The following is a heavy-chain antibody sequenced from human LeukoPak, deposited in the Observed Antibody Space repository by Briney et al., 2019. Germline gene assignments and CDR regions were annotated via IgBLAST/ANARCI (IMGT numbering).Heavy chain of an antibody. J-gene: IGHJ2*01. CDR1: VFTFSSYS. Sequence: GGSLRLSCAASVFTFSSYSMNWVRQAPGKGLEWVSSIGSSSSYIYYADSVKGRFTISRDNARNSLYLQMNSLRAEDTAVYYCARDGLAAATLHWCFDLWGRGTLVTVSS. CDR2: IGSSSSYI. CDR3: ARDGLAAATLHWCFDL. V-gene: IGHV3-21*01. D-gene: IGHD2-15*01.